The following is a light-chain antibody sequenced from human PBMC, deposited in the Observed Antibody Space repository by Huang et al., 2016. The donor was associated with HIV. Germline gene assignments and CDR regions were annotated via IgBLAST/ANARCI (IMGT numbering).Light chain of an antibody. CDR3: QQSYSNTFP. V-gene: IGKV1-39*01. J-gene: IGKJ3*01. Sequence: DIQMTQSPSSLSASVGDRVIITCRASQSISSYLNWYQQQPGKAPNLLIYAASSLQSGVPSRFSGSGSGTDFTLTIRSLQPEDFATYYCQQSYSNTFPCGAGTKVDVK. CDR2: AAS. CDR1: QSISSY.